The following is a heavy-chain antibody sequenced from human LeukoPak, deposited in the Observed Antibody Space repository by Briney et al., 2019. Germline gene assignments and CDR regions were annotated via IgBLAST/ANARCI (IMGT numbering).Heavy chain of an antibody. Sequence: ASVKVSCKASGYTFTGYYMHWVRQAPGQGLEWMRWINPNSGGTNYAQKFQGRVTMTRDTSISTAYMELSRLRSDDTAVYYCASCRGGSCYLNFDYWGQGTLVTVSS. CDR2: INPNSGGT. CDR1: GYTFTGYY. J-gene: IGHJ4*02. V-gene: IGHV1-2*02. CDR3: ASCRGGSCYLNFDY. D-gene: IGHD2-15*01.